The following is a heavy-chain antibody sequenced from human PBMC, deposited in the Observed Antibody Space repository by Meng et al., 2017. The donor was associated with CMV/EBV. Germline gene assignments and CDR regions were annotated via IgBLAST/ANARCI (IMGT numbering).Heavy chain of an antibody. CDR3: ARGVAETLGWEMGY. CDR2: IDIDGRDI. Sequence: VQLVGSGGGLGQPGGSLRLSCAVSGFTLTRYWMHWVREVPGKGLEWVSRIDIDGRDITYADSVRGRFSISRDDAKNTLYLQMNSLRIEDTAVYYCARGVAETLGWEMGYWGQGTLVTVSS. V-gene: IGHV3-74*03. D-gene: IGHD1-26*01. CDR1: GFTLTRYW. J-gene: IGHJ4*02.